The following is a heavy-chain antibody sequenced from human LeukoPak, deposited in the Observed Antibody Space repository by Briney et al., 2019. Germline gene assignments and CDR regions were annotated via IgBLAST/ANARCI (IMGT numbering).Heavy chain of an antibody. V-gene: IGHV3-23*01. CDR3: AKDTSIGRYCTNGVCSPFDY. J-gene: IGHJ4*02. D-gene: IGHD2-8*01. CDR1: GFTFNSYA. CDR2: ISNTGATT. Sequence: GGSLRLSCAASGFTFNSYAMSWVRQAPGKGLEWVSAISNTGATTYDADSVKGRFTISRDNSRSTLYLQMNSLRAEDTALYYCAKDTSIGRYCTNGVCSPFDYWGQGTLVTVS.